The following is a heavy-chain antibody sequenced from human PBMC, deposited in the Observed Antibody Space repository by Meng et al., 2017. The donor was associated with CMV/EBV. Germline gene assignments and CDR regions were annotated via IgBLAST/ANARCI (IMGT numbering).Heavy chain of an antibody. CDR1: GFTFSSYA. J-gene: IGHJ4*02. CDR2: ISGSGGST. D-gene: IGHD2-2*01. CDR3: AKPIVVVPAAIESGFDY. Sequence: GGSLRLSCAASGFTFSSYATSWVRQAPGKGLDWVSAISGSGGSTYYADSVKGRFTISRDNSKNTLYLQMNSLRAEDTAVYYCAKPIVVVPAAIESGFDYWGQGTLVTVSS. V-gene: IGHV3-23*01.